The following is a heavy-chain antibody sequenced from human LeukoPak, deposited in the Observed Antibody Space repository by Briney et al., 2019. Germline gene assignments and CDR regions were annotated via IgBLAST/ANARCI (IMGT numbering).Heavy chain of an antibody. CDR1: GFTFGGYD. Sequence: PGGSLRLSCSASGFTFGGYDMTWVRQAPGKGLEWVAFIRYDGSNKYYADSVKGRFTISRDNSKNTLYLQMNSLRAEDTAVYYCAKPKELLWFGELLYWFDPWGQGTLVTVSS. J-gene: IGHJ5*02. CDR3: AKPKELLWFGELLYWFDP. V-gene: IGHV3-30*02. D-gene: IGHD3-10*01. CDR2: IRYDGSNK.